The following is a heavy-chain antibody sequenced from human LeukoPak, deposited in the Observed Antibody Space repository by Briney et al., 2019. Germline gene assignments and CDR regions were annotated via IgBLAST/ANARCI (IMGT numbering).Heavy chain of an antibody. CDR3: TRAGYSSGFDS. Sequence: GGSLRLSCAASGFTFSGYWMHWVRQAPGKGLVWVSRINSDGYSITYADSVKGRFTISRDNAKNTLYLQMNGLIAEDTAVYLCTRAGYSSGFDSWGQGTLVTVSS. J-gene: IGHJ5*01. V-gene: IGHV3-74*03. CDR1: GFTFSGYW. D-gene: IGHD6-19*01. CDR2: INSDGYSI.